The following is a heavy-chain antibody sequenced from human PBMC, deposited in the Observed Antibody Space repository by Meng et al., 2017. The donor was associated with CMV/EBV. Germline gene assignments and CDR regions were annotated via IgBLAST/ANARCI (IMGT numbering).Heavy chain of an antibody. CDR1: GFTFSNAW. D-gene: IGHD2-2*01. V-gene: IGHV3-15*01. Sequence: ATGFTFSNAWMSWVRQAPGKGLEWVGRIKSKTDGGTTDYAAPVKGRFTISRDDSKNTLYLQMNSLKTEDTAVYYCTTVVPAAMDFDYWGQGTLVTVSS. CDR2: IKSKTDGGTT. CDR3: TTVVPAAMDFDY. J-gene: IGHJ4*02.